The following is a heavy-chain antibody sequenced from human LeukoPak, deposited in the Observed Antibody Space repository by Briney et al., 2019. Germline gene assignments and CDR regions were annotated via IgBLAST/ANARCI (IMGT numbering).Heavy chain of an antibody. D-gene: IGHD2-2*01. CDR2: ISHDGSNK. Sequence: GGSLRLSCAASGFTFSSYVMHWVRQAPGKGLEWVAVISHDGSNKYYADSVKGRFTISRDNSKNTLYLQMNSLRAEDTAVYYCARGGEVSYCSSTSCPLDYWGQGTLVTVSS. CDR1: GFTFSSYV. J-gene: IGHJ4*02. CDR3: ARGGEVSYCSSTSCPLDY. V-gene: IGHV3-30*04.